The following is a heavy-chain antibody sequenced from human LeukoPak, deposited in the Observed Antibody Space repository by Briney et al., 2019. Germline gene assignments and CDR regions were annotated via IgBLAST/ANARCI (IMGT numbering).Heavy chain of an antibody. CDR3: ARNRALDY. J-gene: IGHJ4*02. D-gene: IGHD3-10*01. CDR1: GFTFSGYW. CDR2: IKEDGGEK. Sequence: GGSLRLSCAATGFTFSGYWMTWVRQAPGKGLEWVANIKEDGGEKFYVDSVKGRFTISRDDAKNSLYLQMNSLRAEDTAVYYCARNRALDYWGQGTLVTVSS. V-gene: IGHV3-7*01.